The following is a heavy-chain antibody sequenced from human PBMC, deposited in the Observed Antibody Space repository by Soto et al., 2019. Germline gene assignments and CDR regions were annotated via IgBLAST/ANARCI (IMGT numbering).Heavy chain of an antibody. J-gene: IGHJ4*02. CDR3: ARVDCGGDCYPEI. CDR2: ISAYNGNT. Sequence: SLKVSCKASGYTFTSYGISWVRQAPGQGLEWMGWISAYNGNTNYAQKLQGRVTMTTDTSTSTAYMELRSLRSDDTAVYYCARVDCGGDCYPEIWGQGTLVTVSS. CDR1: GYTFTSYG. V-gene: IGHV1-18*01. D-gene: IGHD2-21*02.